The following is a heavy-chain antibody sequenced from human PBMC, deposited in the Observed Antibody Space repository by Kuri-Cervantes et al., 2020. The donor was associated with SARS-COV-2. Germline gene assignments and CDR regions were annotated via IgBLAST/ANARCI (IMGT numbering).Heavy chain of an antibody. Sequence: GGSLRLSCAASGFTFSSYWMSWVRQALGKGLEWVANIKQDGSEKYYVDSVKGRLTISRDNAKNSLYLQMNSLRAEDTAVYYCAREGVDIVGAPHDAFDIWGQGTMVTVSS. CDR3: AREGVDIVGAPHDAFDI. CDR2: IKQDGSEK. D-gene: IGHD1-26*01. V-gene: IGHV3-7*01. CDR1: GFTFSSYW. J-gene: IGHJ3*02.